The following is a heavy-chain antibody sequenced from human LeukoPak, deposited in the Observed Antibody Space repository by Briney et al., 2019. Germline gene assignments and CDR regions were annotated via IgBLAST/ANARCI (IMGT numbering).Heavy chain of an antibody. CDR3: AKDDALIRFND. Sequence: PGGSLTLPCAASGFTFSNYGMNWVPQAPGKGLEGISGIIGSGGITYYADSVKGGFTISRDNSKNTLYLQIYSLRAGDTAVYYCAKDDALIRFNDWGQGTLVTVSS. D-gene: IGHD3-3*01. J-gene: IGHJ4*02. CDR2: IIGSGGIT. V-gene: IGHV3-23*01. CDR1: GFTFSNYG.